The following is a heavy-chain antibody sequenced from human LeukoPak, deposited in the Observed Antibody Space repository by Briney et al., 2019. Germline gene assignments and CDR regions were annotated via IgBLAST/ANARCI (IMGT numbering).Heavy chain of an antibody. CDR2: INHSGST. Sequence: SETLSLTCAVYGGSFSGYYWSWIRQPPGKGLEWIGEINHSGSTNYNPSLKSRVTVSVDTSKNQFSLKLSSVTAADTAVYYCASGHGYDHWGQGTLVTVSS. V-gene: IGHV4-34*01. CDR3: ASGHGYDH. CDR1: GGSFSGYY. D-gene: IGHD5-24*01. J-gene: IGHJ4*02.